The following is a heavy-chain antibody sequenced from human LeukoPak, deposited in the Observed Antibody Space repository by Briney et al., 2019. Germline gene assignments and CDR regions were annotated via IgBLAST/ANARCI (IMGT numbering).Heavy chain of an antibody. CDR2: IWYDGSNK. J-gene: IGHJ4*02. CDR3: ARGSSIFDY. D-gene: IGHD2-15*01. CDR1: GFTFSSYG. V-gene: IGHV3-33*01. Sequence: PGGSLRLSCAASGFTFSSYGMHWVRQAPVKGLEWVAVIWYDGSNKYYADSVKGRFTISRDNSKNTLYLQMNSLRAEDTAVYYCARGSSIFDYWGQGTLVTVSS.